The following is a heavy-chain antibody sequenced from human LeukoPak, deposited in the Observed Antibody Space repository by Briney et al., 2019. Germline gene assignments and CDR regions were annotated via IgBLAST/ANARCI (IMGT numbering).Heavy chain of an antibody. CDR2: ISGSGGST. CDR1: GFTFSSYA. J-gene: IGHJ4*02. D-gene: IGHD3-10*01. V-gene: IGHV3-23*01. CDR3: AKGRDYGSGSPNYFDY. Sequence: PGGSLRLSCAASGFTFSSYAMSWVRQAPGKGLEWVSAISGSGGSTYYADSVKGRFTISRDNSKNTLYLQMNSLRAEDTAVYYCAKGRDYGSGSPNYFDYWGQGTLVTVSS.